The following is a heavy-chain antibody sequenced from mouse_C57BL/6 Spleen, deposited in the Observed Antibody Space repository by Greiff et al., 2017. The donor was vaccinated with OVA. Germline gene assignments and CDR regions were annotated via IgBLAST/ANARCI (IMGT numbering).Heavy chain of an antibody. D-gene: IGHD2-4*01. CDR1: GFNIKDDY. Sequence: ESGAELVRPGASVKLSCTASGFNIKDDYMHWVKQRPEQGLEWIGWIDPENGDTEYASKFQGKATITADTSSNTAYLQLSSLTSEDTAVYYCTTSYDLFAYWGQGTLVTVSA. CDR3: TTSYDLFAY. CDR2: IDPENGDT. V-gene: IGHV14-4*01. J-gene: IGHJ3*01.